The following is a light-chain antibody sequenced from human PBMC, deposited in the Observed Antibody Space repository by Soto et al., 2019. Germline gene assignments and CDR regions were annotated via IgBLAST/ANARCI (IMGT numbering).Light chain of an antibody. CDR1: QSISSW. CDR2: DAS. CDR3: HQYNSYSYT. V-gene: IGKV1-5*01. J-gene: IGKJ1*01. Sequence: DIQMTQSPSTLSASVGDRVTITCRASQSISSWLAWYQQKPGKAPKLLIYDASSLESGVPSRFSGSGSGTEFTLTISSLQPDDFATYYCHQYNSYSYTFGQGTKVEIK.